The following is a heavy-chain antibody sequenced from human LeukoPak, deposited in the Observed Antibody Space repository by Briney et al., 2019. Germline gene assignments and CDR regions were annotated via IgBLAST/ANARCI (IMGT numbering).Heavy chain of an antibody. V-gene: IGHV3-74*01. CDR1: GFTFSSYW. CDR3: ARDKEVVVAAVHYYGMDV. J-gene: IGHJ6*02. D-gene: IGHD2-15*01. Sequence: GGSLRLSCAASGFTFSSYWMQWVRQAPGKGLVWVSRIDGDGSSTNYADSVKGRFTISRDNAKNSLYLQMNSLRVEDTAVYYCARDKEVVVAAVHYYGMDVWGQGTTVTVS. CDR2: IDGDGSST.